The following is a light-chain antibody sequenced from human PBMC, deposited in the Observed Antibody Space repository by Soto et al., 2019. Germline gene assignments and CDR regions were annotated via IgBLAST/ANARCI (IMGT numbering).Light chain of an antibody. CDR2: LAS. CDR3: QKYDSAPYT. CDR1: QGINSY. J-gene: IGKJ2*01. Sequence: DIQMTQSPSSLSASVGDRVTITCRTSQGINSYLAWYQQKPGKVPKLLIYLASTLQSGVPSRFSGSGSGKDFTITISSLQTEDVETYYCQKYDSAPYTFGQGTKL. V-gene: IGKV1-27*01.